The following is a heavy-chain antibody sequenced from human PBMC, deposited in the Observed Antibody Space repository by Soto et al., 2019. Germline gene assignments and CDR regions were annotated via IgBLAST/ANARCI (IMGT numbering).Heavy chain of an antibody. CDR2: INHSGST. Sequence: SETLSLTCAVYGGSFSGYYWSWIRQPPGKGLEWIGEINHSGSTNYNPSLKRRVTISVDTSKNQFSRKLSSVTAADTAVYYCARGYRDMTIFGVAAEDAFDIGGQG. J-gene: IGHJ3*02. V-gene: IGHV4-34*01. CDR3: ARGYRDMTIFGVAAEDAFDI. D-gene: IGHD3-3*01. CDR1: GGSFSGYY.